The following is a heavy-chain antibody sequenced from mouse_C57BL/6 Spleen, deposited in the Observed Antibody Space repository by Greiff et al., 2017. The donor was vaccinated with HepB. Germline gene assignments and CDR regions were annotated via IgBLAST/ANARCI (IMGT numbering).Heavy chain of an antibody. CDR1: GYTFTSYW. V-gene: IGHV1-64*01. CDR2: IHPNSGST. Sequence: QVHVKQPGAELVKPGASVKLSCKASGYTFTSYWMHWVKQRPGQGLEWIGMIHPNSGSTNYNEKFKSKATLTVDKSSSTAYMQLSSLTSEDSAVYYCARGITTGYYAMDYWGQGTSVTVSS. D-gene: IGHD1-1*01. CDR3: ARGITTGYYAMDY. J-gene: IGHJ4*01.